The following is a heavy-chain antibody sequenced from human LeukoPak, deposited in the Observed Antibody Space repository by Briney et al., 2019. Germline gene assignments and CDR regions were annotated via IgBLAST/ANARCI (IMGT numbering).Heavy chain of an antibody. D-gene: IGHD6-6*01. CDR1: GGSFSSLY. J-gene: IGHJ4*02. V-gene: IGHV4-59*08. Sequence: SETLSLTCAVSGGSFSSLYWSWIRQPPGKGLEWVGYIYYAGSAKYNPSLKSRVTTFVDMSKNQSSLRLSSVTAADTALYYCARHRAYSSASPFDYWGQGTLVTVSS. CDR3: ARHRAYSSASPFDY. CDR2: IYYAGSA.